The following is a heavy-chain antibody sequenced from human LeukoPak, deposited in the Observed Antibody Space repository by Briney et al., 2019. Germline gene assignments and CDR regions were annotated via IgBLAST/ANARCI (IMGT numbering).Heavy chain of an antibody. CDR2: IVGTGGST. Sequence: GGSLRLSCAASGFTFSNYAMSWVRQAPGKGLEWVSAIVGTGGSTYYADSVKGRFTISRDNSKNTLYLQTNSLRAEDTAVYYCAKWGDYDILTGYYDSDYWGQGTLVTVSS. V-gene: IGHV3-23*01. D-gene: IGHD3-9*01. J-gene: IGHJ4*02. CDR1: GFTFSNYA. CDR3: AKWGDYDILTGYYDSDY.